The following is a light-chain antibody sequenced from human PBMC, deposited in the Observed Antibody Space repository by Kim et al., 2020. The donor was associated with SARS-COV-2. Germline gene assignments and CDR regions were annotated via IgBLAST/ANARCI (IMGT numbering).Light chain of an antibody. CDR2: DVS. V-gene: IGLV2-14*03. Sequence: QSALTQPASVSGSPGQSITFSCTGTSSDVGGYNYVSWYQQHPGKAPKIMIYDVSNRPSGVSNRFSGSKSGNTASLTISGLQTEDEADYYCSSYTSSSTWVFGGGTQLTVL. CDR3: SSYTSSSTWV. J-gene: IGLJ3*02. CDR1: SSDVGGYNY.